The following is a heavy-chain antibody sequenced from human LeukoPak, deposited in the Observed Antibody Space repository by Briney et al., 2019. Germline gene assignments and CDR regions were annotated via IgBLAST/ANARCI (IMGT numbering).Heavy chain of an antibody. CDR2: VYYSGTT. Sequence: SETLSLTCNVSGGSISSSSYYWGWIRQPPGKGPEWIGNVYYSGTTYYSPSLKSRVTMFMDMSKNQYSLKLSSVTAADTAVYYCARRGYPQAPWGQGILVTVSS. CDR1: GGSISSSSYY. D-gene: IGHD3-22*01. J-gene: IGHJ5*02. V-gene: IGHV4-39*01. CDR3: ARRGYPQAP.